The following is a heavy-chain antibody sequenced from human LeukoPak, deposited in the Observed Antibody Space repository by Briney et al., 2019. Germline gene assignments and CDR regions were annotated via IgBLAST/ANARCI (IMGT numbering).Heavy chain of an antibody. CDR1: GLTFGTYW. Sequence: LGGPLSLSFAASGLTFGTYWMHWVRQPPGTGLVWVSRISSDGTNTYYADSVKGRFSISRDNAKNTLYLQMNSLRAEDTAVYYCARVYYYYYMDVWGKGTTVAVSS. J-gene: IGHJ6*03. CDR2: ISSDGTNT. V-gene: IGHV3-74*01. CDR3: ARVYYYYYMDV.